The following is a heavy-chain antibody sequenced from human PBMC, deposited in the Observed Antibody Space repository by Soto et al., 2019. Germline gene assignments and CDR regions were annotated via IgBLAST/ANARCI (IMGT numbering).Heavy chain of an antibody. CDR1: GYRFSRSW. CDR3: ARLAARTVYYYGMDV. D-gene: IGHD6-6*01. Sequence: PGESLKISCQGTGYRFSRSWIGWVRQKPGKGLEWMGRIDPSDPYTNYSPSVQGHVTISADKSISTAYLQWSSLKASDTAMYYCARLAARTVYYYGMDVWGQGTTVTVS. V-gene: IGHV5-10-1*01. J-gene: IGHJ6*02. CDR2: IDPSDPYT.